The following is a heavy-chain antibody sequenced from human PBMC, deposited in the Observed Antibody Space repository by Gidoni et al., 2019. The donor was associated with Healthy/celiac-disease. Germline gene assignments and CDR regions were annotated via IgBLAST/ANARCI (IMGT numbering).Heavy chain of an antibody. V-gene: IGHV4-30-2*01. Sequence: QLQLQESGSGLVKPSQTLSLTCAVSGGSISSGGYSWSWIRQPPGKGLEWIGYIYHSGSTYYNPSLKSRVTISVDRSKNQFSLKLSSVTAADTAVYYCASSGRDKTDYYGMDVWGQGTTVTVSS. CDR1: GGSISSGGYS. J-gene: IGHJ6*02. CDR2: IYHSGST. D-gene: IGHD3-10*01. CDR3: ASSGRDKTDYYGMDV.